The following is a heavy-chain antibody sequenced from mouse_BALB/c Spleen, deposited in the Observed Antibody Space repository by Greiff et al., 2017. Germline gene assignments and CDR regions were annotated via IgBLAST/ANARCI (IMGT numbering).Heavy chain of an antibody. D-gene: IGHD1-1*01. CDR3: ARRDYGSSPFDY. V-gene: IGHV3-2*02. CDR1: GYSITSDYA. J-gene: IGHJ2*01. CDR2: ISYSGST. Sequence: EVKLLESGPGLVKPSQSLSLTCTVTGYSITSDYAWNWIRQFPGNKLEWMGYISYSGSTSYNPSLKSRISITRDTSKNQFFLQLNSVTTEDTATYYCARRDYGSSPFDYWGQGTTLTVSS.